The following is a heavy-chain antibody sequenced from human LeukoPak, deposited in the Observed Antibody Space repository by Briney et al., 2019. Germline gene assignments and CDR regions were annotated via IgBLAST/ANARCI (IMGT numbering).Heavy chain of an antibody. D-gene: IGHD3-3*01. J-gene: IGHJ6*02. CDR1: GGSFSGYY. CDR3: ARGGGYDFWSGYGYYGMDV. CDR2: INHSGST. Sequence: SEPLSLTCAVYGGSFSGYYWSWIRQPPGKGLEWIGEINHSGSTNYNPSLKSRVTISVDTSKNQFSLKLSSVTAADTAVYYCARGGGYDFWSGYGYYGMDVWGQGTTVTVSS. V-gene: IGHV4-34*01.